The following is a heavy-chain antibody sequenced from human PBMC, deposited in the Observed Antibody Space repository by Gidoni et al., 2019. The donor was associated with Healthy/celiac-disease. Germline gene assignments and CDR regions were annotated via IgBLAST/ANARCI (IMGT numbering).Heavy chain of an antibody. D-gene: IGHD3-9*01. CDR3: ARRDLRYLGDYGMDV. CDR2: IYPGDSDT. J-gene: IGHJ6*02. Sequence: EVQLVQSGAEVKKPGESLKISCKGSGYSFTSYWIGWVRQMPGKGLEWMGIIYPGDSDTGYSPSFQGQVTISADKSISTAYLQWSSLKASDTAMYYCARRDLRYLGDYGMDVWGQGTTVTVSS. V-gene: IGHV5-51*03. CDR1: GYSFTSYW.